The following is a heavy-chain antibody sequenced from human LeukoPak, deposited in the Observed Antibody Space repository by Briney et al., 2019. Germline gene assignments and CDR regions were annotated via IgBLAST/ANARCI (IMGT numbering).Heavy chain of an antibody. V-gene: IGHV4-30-2*01. CDR1: GGSISSGGYS. J-gene: IGHJ4*02. Sequence: SRTLSLTCAVSGGSISSGGYSWSWIRQPPGKGLEWIGYIYHSGSTYYNPSLKSRVTISVDRSKNQFSLKLSSVTAADTAVYYCARGRLGYCSGGSCRPFFDYWGQGTLVTVSS. CDR3: ARGRLGYCSGGSCRPFFDY. CDR2: IYHSGST. D-gene: IGHD2-15*01.